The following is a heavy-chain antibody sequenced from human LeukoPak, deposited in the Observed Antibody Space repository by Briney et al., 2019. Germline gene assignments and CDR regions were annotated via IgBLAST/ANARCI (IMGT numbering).Heavy chain of an antibody. Sequence: GGSLRLSCAASGFTFSNAWMSWVRQAPGKGLEWVAKINQDGSVKYYVDSVRGRFTISRDNAKNSLYLQMNSLRVEDTAVCYCAKVAKYYYGSETYYFFEHWGQGTPVTASS. CDR1: GFTFSNAW. D-gene: IGHD3-10*01. CDR3: AKVAKYYYGSETYYFFEH. CDR2: INQDGSVK. V-gene: IGHV3-7*01. J-gene: IGHJ4*02.